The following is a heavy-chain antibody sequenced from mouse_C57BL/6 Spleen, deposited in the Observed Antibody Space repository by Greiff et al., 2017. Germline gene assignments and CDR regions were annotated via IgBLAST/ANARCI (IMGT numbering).Heavy chain of an antibody. D-gene: IGHD2-4*01. CDR2: IYPRDGST. CDR1: GYTFTDHT. CDR3: ARDYDYDEFDV. Sequence: VQLQESDAELVKPGASVKISCKVSGYTFTDHTIHWMKQRPEQGLEWIGYIYPRDGSTKYNEKFKGKATLAADKSSSTAYMQLNSLTSEDSAVXFCARDYDYDEFDVWGTGTTVTVSS. J-gene: IGHJ1*03. V-gene: IGHV1-78*01.